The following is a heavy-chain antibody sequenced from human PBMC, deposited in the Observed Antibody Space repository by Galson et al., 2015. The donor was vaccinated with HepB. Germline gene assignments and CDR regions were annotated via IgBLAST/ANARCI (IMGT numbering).Heavy chain of an antibody. CDR2: MSPKSGNT. D-gene: IGHD3-22*01. V-gene: IGHV1-8*01. J-gene: IGHJ4*02. Sequence: SVKVSCKASGFTFTSYDINWVRQATGQGLEWMGWMSPKSGNTGYAQKFKGRVTMTWDTSISTAYMELSRLRSEDTAVYYCAGGPAGYDSSGYFDFWGQGTLVTVSS. CDR1: GFTFTSYD. CDR3: AGGPAGYDSSGYFDF.